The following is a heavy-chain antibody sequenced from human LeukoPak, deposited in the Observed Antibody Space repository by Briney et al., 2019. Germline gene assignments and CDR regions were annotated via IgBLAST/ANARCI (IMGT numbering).Heavy chain of an antibody. D-gene: IGHD3-10*01. J-gene: IGHJ4*02. CDR2: IIPIFGTA. CDR3: ARDGYGSVLGGGLDY. Sequence: ASVKVSYKASGGTFSSYAISWVRQAPGQGLEWMGGIIPIFGTANYAQKFQGRVTITADESTSTAYMELSSLRSEDTAVYYCARDGYGSVLGGGLDYWGQGTLVTVSS. CDR1: GGTFSSYA. V-gene: IGHV1-69*13.